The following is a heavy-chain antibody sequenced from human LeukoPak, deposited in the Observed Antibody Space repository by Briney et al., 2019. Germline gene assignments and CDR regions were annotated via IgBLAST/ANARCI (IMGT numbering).Heavy chain of an antibody. CDR2: INSVGSST. CDR1: GFTFSGYW. J-gene: IGHJ4*02. V-gene: IGHV3-74*01. D-gene: IGHD2-15*01. CDR3: AREDCSGGSCSFDY. Sequence: YPGGSLRLSCAASGFTFSGYWMHWVRQAPGKGLVWVSRINSVGSSTSYVDSVKGRFTISRDNAKNTMYLQMNRLRVEDTAVYYCAREDCSGGSCSFDYWGQGTLVTVSS.